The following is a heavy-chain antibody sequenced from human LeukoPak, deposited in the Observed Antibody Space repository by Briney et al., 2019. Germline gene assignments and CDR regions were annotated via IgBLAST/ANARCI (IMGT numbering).Heavy chain of an antibody. CDR3: ARTQEASRRYYFDY. V-gene: IGHV4-31*03. CDR2: IYYSGST. J-gene: IGHJ4*02. CDR1: GGSISSGGYY. Sequence: SETLSLTCTVSGGSISSGGYYWSWIRQHPGTGLEWIGYIYYSGSTYYNPSLKSRVTISVDTSKNQFSLKVTSVTAADTAVYYCARTQEASRRYYFDYWGQGTLVTVSS.